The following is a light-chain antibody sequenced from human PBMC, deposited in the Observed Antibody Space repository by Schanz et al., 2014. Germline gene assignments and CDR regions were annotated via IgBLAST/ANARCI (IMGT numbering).Light chain of an antibody. J-gene: IGLJ3*02. CDR2: EVT. V-gene: IGLV2-23*02. CDR1: SSDIGGYNF. Sequence: QSALTQPASVSGSPGQSVTISCTGTSSDIGGYNFVSWYQQHPGEAPKLMMYEVTKRPSGVSHRFSGSKSANTASLTISGLQAEDEADYYCCSYAGSTTYWLFGGGTKLTVL. CDR3: CSYAGSTTYWL.